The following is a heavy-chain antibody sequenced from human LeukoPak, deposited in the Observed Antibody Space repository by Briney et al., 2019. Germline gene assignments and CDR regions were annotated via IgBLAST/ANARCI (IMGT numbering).Heavy chain of an antibody. CDR3: ARVRCSGGSCYFAHFDY. Sequence: PSETLSLTCTVSGGSISSGGYYWSWIRQHPGKGLEWIGYIYYSGSTYYNPSLKSRVTISVDTSKNQFSPKLSSVTAADTAVYYCARVRCSGGSCYFAHFDYWGQGTLVTVSS. V-gene: IGHV4-31*03. D-gene: IGHD2-15*01. J-gene: IGHJ4*02. CDR1: GGSISSGGYY. CDR2: IYYSGST.